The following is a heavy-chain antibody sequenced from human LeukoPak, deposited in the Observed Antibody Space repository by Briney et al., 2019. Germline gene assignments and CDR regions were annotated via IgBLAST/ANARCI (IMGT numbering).Heavy chain of an antibody. CDR3: ARSSSGWHDY. Sequence: PGGSLRLSCAASGFIVSSHFMSWVRQAPGKGLEWVSVIYVDGSTYYADTVKGRFTISRDNSKNTLFLQMNGLRADDTAVYYCARSSSGWHDYWGQGTLVNVSS. V-gene: IGHV3-53*01. D-gene: IGHD6-19*01. J-gene: IGHJ4*02. CDR1: GFIVSSHF. CDR2: IYVDGST.